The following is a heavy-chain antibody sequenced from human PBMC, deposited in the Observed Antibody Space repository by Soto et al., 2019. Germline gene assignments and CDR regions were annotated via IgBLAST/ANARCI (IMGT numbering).Heavy chain of an antibody. CDR1: GFRFSTYA. D-gene: IGHD2-21*02. V-gene: IGHV3-23*01. J-gene: IGHJ1*01. Sequence: GGSLRLSCAGSGFRFSTYAMSWVRQAPGKGLEWVSLISGSDDVTHYADSVKGRFTITRDNSNNMLYLQTNSLGAEDTAVYYCAKERWDCWKHWGRGTLVTVSS. CDR3: AKERWDCWKH. CDR2: ISGSDDVT.